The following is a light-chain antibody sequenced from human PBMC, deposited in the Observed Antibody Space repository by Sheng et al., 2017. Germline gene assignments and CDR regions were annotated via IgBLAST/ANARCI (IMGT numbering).Light chain of an antibody. J-gene: IGKJ4*01. Sequence: IQLTQSPSSLSASVGDRVTITCRASQGISSYLAWYQQKPGKAPKLLIYAASTLPSGVPSRFSGSGSGTDFTLTISSLQPEDFATYYCQQLNSYPHTFGGGTKVEDQT. CDR3: QQLNSYPHT. CDR1: QGISSY. CDR2: AAS. V-gene: IGKV1-9*01.